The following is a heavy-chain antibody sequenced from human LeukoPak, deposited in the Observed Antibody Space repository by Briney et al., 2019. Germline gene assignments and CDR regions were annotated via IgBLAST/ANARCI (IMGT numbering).Heavy chain of an antibody. CDR2: ISSSSSTI. CDR1: GVTFTTYS. CDR3: ERGASRGFDY. Sequence: GGSLRLSCAASGVTFTTYSVNWVRHPPGEGRGWVSYISSSSSTIYYADSVKGRFTISRDNAKNSLYLQMNSLRDEDTAVFYCERGASRGFDYWGHGTLVTVSS. D-gene: IGHD5-24*01. V-gene: IGHV3-48*02. J-gene: IGHJ4*01.